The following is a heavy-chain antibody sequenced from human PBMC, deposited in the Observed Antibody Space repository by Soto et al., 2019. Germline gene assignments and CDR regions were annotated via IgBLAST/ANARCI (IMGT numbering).Heavy chain of an antibody. CDR1: GGSISSSSYY. D-gene: IGHD3-22*01. Sequence: SETLSLTCTVSGGSISSSSYYWGWIRQPPGKGLEWIGSIYYSGSTYYNPSLKSRVTISVDTSKNQFSLKLSSVTAADTAVYYCARRRDYYDSSGYWVYWGQGTLVTVSS. CDR2: IYYSGST. CDR3: ARRRDYYDSSGYWVY. J-gene: IGHJ4*02. V-gene: IGHV4-39*01.